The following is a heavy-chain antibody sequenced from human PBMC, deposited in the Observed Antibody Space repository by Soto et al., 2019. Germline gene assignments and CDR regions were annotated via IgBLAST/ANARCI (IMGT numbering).Heavy chain of an antibody. CDR1: GFTFSNAW. V-gene: IGHV3-15*07. CDR2: IKSKTDGGTK. D-gene: IGHD6-13*01. Sequence: GGSLRLSCAASGFTFSNAWMNWVRQAPGKGLEWVGRIKSKTDGGTKDYAAPGKGRFTISRDDSKNTLYLQMNSLKTEDTAVYYCTTPLRIAAAGDDDAFDIWGQGTMVTVSS. CDR3: TTPLRIAAAGDDDAFDI. J-gene: IGHJ3*02.